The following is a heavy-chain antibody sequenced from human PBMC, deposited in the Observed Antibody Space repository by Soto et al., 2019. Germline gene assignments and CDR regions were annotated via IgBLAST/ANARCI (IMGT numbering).Heavy chain of an antibody. D-gene: IGHD6-19*01. CDR3: ARGYSSGWYESFDY. CDR2: IIPIFGTA. CDR1: GGTFSSYA. Sequence: QVQLVQSGAEVKKPGSSVKVFCKAYGGTFSSYAISWVRQAPGQGLEWMGGIIPIFGTANYAQQFQRRVTITADESTSTAYMELSILRSEDTAVYYCARGYSSGWYESFDYWGQGTLVTVSS. V-gene: IGHV1-69*01. J-gene: IGHJ4*02.